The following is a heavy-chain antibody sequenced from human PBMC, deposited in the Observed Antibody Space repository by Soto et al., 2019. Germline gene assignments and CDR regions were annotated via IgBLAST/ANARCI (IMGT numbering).Heavy chain of an antibody. CDR2: ISGNSGKT. Sequence: EVQLLESGVGFVHPGGSLRLSCTASGVGLSTYAISWVRQAPGKGLEWVSVISGNSGKTDYADSVKVRFSISRDKSENTVYLQMNRLRAEDTAVYYCALPSCGGDCYSPFDYWGQGTLVNVSS. CDR3: ALPSCGGDCYSPFDY. D-gene: IGHD2-21*02. V-gene: IGHV3-23*01. J-gene: IGHJ4*02. CDR1: GVGLSTYA.